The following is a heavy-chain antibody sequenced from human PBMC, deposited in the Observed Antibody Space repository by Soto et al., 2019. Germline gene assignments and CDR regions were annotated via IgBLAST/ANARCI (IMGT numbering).Heavy chain of an antibody. CDR3: ASGHDAYKVRY. J-gene: IGHJ4*02. CDR1: GGSISSGGTGSY. D-gene: IGHD1-1*01. CDR2: IYYTGNT. Sequence: SETLSLTCAVSGGSISSGGTGSYWTWIRQLPGKGLEWIGYIYYTGNTYYNPSLKSRPTISIDTSENQFSLKLTSVTAADTAVYFCASGHDAYKVRYWGQGTLVTVSS. V-gene: IGHV4-31*11.